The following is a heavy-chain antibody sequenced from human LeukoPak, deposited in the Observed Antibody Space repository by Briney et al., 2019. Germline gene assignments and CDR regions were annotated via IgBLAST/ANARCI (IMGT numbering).Heavy chain of an antibody. CDR3: AKDATIIGVVRLGYMDV. Sequence: GGSLRLSCAASGFTFSSYGMHWVRQAPGKGLEWVAFIRYDGSNKYYADSVKGRFTISRDNSKNTLYLQMNSLRAEDTAVYYCAKDATIIGVVRLGYMDVWGKGTTVTVSS. CDR2: IRYDGSNK. CDR1: GFTFSSYG. J-gene: IGHJ6*03. D-gene: IGHD3-3*01. V-gene: IGHV3-30*02.